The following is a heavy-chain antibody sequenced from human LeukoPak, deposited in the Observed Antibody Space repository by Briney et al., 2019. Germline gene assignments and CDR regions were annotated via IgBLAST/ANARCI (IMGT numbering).Heavy chain of an antibody. CDR1: GFTFSDYY. D-gene: IGHD4-23*01. Sequence: GGSLRLSCAASGFTFSDYYMSWIRQAPGKGLEWVSYISSSGSTIYYADSVKGRFTISRDNAKNSLHLQMNSLRAEDTAVYYCAKDQDGGNWYNWFDPWGQGTLVTVSS. V-gene: IGHV3-11*04. J-gene: IGHJ5*02. CDR2: ISSSGSTI. CDR3: AKDQDGGNWYNWFDP.